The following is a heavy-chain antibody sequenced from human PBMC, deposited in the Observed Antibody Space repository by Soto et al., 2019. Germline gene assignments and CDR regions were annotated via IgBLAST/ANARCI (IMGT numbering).Heavy chain of an antibody. Sequence: ASVKVSCKASGYTFTGYYMHWVRQAPGKGLEWMGWINPNSGGTNYAQKFQGRVTMTRDTSISTAYMELSRLRSDVTAVYYCARDGYFYDSSGYSPSISFDYWGQGTLVTVSS. CDR3: ARDGYFYDSSGYSPSISFDY. CDR2: INPNSGGT. CDR1: GYTFTGYY. D-gene: IGHD3-22*01. J-gene: IGHJ4*02. V-gene: IGHV1-2*02.